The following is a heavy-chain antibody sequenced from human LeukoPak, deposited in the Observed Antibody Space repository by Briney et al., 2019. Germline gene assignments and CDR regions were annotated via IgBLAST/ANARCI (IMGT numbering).Heavy chain of an antibody. J-gene: IGHJ4*02. CDR3: ARRKGYSSSWYLRLDY. CDR2: IYYSGST. D-gene: IGHD6-13*01. CDR1: GGSISSSSYY. V-gene: IGHV4-39*07. Sequence: SETLSLTCTVSGGSISSSSYYWGWIRQPPGKGLEWIGSIYYSGSTYYNPSLKSRVTISVDTSKNQFSLKLSSVTAADTAVYYCARRKGYSSSWYLRLDYWGQGTLVTVSS.